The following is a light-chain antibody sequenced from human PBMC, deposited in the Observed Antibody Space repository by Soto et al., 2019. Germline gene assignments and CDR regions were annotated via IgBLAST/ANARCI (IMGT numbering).Light chain of an antibody. CDR1: QSIRTS. J-gene: IGKJ1*01. CDR3: QQSYSTPRT. CDR2: VAS. V-gene: IGKV1-39*01. Sequence: DIQMTQSPSSLSASVGDRVIITCRASQSIRTSLSWYQQKPGKAPKLLINVASTLQGGVPSRFSGSGSWTDFTLSISSLHPEDFETYYCQQSYSTPRTFGQGTKVEMK.